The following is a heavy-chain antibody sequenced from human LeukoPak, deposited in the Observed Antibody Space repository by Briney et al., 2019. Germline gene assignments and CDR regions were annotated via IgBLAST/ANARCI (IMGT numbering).Heavy chain of an antibody. Sequence: GGSLRLSCAASGFTFSSYSMNWVRQAPGKGLEWVAVISYDGSNKYYADSVKGRFTISRDNSKNTLYLQMNSLRAEDTAVYYCARVGVAVAGTYWGQGTLVTVSS. CDR2: ISYDGSNK. D-gene: IGHD6-19*01. V-gene: IGHV3-30*03. CDR3: ARVGVAVAGTY. J-gene: IGHJ4*02. CDR1: GFTFSSYS.